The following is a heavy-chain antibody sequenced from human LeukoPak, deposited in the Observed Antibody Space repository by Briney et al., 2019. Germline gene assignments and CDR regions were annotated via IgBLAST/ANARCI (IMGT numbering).Heavy chain of an antibody. CDR2: IYSGGST. CDR1: GFTFSNYA. V-gene: IGHV3-53*01. Sequence: PGGSLKLSCAASGFTFSNYAMSWVRQAPGKGLGWVASIYSGGSTNYADSVKGRFSISRDNCRNTLYVQMNSLRVEDTAVYYCASGSGSYRTPYYYMDVWGKGTTVTVSS. D-gene: IGHD3-10*01. J-gene: IGHJ6*03. CDR3: ASGSGSYRTPYYYMDV.